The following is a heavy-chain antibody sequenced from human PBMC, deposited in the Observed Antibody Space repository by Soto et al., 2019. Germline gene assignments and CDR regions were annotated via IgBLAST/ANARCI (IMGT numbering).Heavy chain of an antibody. Sequence: GGSLRLSCAASGFTFSSYGMHWVRQAPGKGLEWVAVIWYDGSNKYYADSVKGRFTISRDNSKNTLYLQMNSLRAEDTAVYYCARDTVGATDYSYYYSKDVWLQRTIVTV. CDR3: ARDTVGATDYSYYYSKDV. J-gene: IGHJ6*02. V-gene: IGHV3-33*01. CDR1: GFTFSSYG. D-gene: IGHD1-26*01. CDR2: IWYDGSNK.